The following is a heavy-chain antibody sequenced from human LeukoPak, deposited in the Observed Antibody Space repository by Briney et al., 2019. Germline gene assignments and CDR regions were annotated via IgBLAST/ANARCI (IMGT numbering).Heavy chain of an antibody. CDR3: ARRVIGSAVTSERNWFDP. CDR2: ISYSGNT. CDR1: GGSINSYY. D-gene: IGHD4-11*01. Sequence: PSETLSLTCSVSGGSINSYYWNWIRQPPGKGLEWIASISYSGNTHYNPSLESRVTISVDTSKNQFSLKLSSVTAADTAVYYCARRVIGSAVTSERNWFDPWGQGTLITVSS. V-gene: IGHV4-59*08. J-gene: IGHJ5*02.